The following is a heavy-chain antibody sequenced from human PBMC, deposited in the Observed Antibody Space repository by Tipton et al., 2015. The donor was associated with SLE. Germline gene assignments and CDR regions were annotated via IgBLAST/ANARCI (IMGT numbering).Heavy chain of an antibody. CDR2: ISSSSSYI. CDR1: GFTFSSYS. D-gene: IGHD3-9*01. J-gene: IGHJ6*02. Sequence: SLRLSRAASGFTFSSYSMNWVRQAPGKGLEWVSSISSSSSYIYYADSVKGRFTISRDNAKNSLYLQMNSLRAEDTAVYYCARESRYFNYYYYGMDVWGQGTTVTVSS. CDR3: ARESRYFNYYYYGMDV. V-gene: IGHV3-21*04.